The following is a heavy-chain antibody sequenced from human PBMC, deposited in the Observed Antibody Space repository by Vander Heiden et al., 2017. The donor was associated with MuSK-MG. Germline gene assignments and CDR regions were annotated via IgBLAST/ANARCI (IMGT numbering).Heavy chain of an antibody. Sequence: EVQVVQSGAEVKKPGASVKISCRVSGYTFTDYYLHWVQQAPGKGLEWMGLLDHEEGEIIYAEKFQGRVTIIADTSSDTAHLELSSLRSEDTAVYYCAISEMGRIRGVYDAFDFWGQGTLVSVSS. CDR2: LDHEEGEI. J-gene: IGHJ3*01. CDR3: AISEMGRIRGVYDAFDF. D-gene: IGHD2-8*01. V-gene: IGHV1-69-2*01. CDR1: GYTFTDYY.